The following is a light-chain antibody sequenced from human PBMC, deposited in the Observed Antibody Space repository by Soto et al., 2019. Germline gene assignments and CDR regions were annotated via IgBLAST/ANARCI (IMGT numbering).Light chain of an antibody. CDR2: RNN. CDR1: SSNIGSNY. CDR3: AAWDDSLRTAV. V-gene: IGLV1-47*01. Sequence: QAVVTQPPSASGTPGQRVTISCSGSSSNIGSNYVYWYQQLPGTAPKLLIYRNNQRPSGVPDRFSGSKSGTSASLAISGLRSEDEADYYCAAWDDSLRTAVFGGGTQLTVL. J-gene: IGLJ7*01.